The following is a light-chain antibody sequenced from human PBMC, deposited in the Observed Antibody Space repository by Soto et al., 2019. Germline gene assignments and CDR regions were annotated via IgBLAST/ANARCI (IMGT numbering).Light chain of an antibody. CDR2: GAS. CDR3: QQYGSSLLT. V-gene: IGKV3-20*01. J-gene: IGKJ4*01. CDR1: QSVSSSY. Sequence: EIVLMQSPGTLSLSPGERATLSCRASQSVSSSYLAWYQQKPGQAPRLLIYGASSRATGIPDRFSGSGSGTDFTLTISRLELEDFAVYYCQQYGSSLLTFGGGTKVEIK.